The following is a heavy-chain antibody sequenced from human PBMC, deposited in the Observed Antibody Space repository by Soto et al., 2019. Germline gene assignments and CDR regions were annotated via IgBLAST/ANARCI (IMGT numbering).Heavy chain of an antibody. CDR2: ISYDGDNK. D-gene: IGHD5-12*01. J-gene: IGHJ6*01. CDR1: GFTFSNFG. CDR3: AKDRATPTYYYYGMDV. Sequence: QVQLVESGGGVVQPGRSLRLSCAASGFTFSNFGMHWVRQAPGKGLEWVAVISYDGDNKYYADSVKGRFTISRDNYKNTLYLQMNRLSAEDTAVYYCAKDRATPTYYYYGMDVW. V-gene: IGHV3-30*18.